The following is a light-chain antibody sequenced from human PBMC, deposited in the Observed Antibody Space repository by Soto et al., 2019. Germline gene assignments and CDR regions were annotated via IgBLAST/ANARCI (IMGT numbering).Light chain of an antibody. CDR1: SSNIGGHNY. Sequence: QSVLTQPPSASGTPGQTVTISCSGSSSNIGGHNYVYWYQQLPGTAPKFLVHSGNPRPSGVADRFSGRKSGMSVSLAISGLLSEDEADYYCAAWDDSLRAVVFGGGTKLTVL. J-gene: IGLJ2*01. V-gene: IGLV1-47*02. CDR2: SGN. CDR3: AAWDDSLRAVV.